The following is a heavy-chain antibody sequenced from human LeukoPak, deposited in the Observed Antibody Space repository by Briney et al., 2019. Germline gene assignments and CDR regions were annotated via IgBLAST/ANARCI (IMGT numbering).Heavy chain of an antibody. Sequence: GGSLRLSCAASGFTFDNYRTSWVRQAPGKGLEWVGFIRSKAYGGTTEYAASVKGRFTISRDDSKSIAYLQMNSLKTEDTAVYYCTRAETYYDILTGYPRYYYYGMDVWGQGTTVTVSS. J-gene: IGHJ6*02. D-gene: IGHD3-9*01. V-gene: IGHV3-49*02. CDR2: IRSKAYGGTT. CDR3: TRAETYYDILTGYPRYYYYGMDV. CDR1: GFTFDNYR.